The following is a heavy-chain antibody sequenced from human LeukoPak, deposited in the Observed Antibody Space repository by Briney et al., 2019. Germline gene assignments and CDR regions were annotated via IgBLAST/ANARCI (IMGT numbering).Heavy chain of an antibody. V-gene: IGHV5-51*01. D-gene: IGHD3-22*01. J-gene: IGHJ4*02. CDR2: IYPGDSDT. CDR1: GYSFTSYW. Sequence: GESLQISCKGSGYSFTSYWIGWVRQMPGKGLEWMGIIYPGDSDTRYSPSFQGQVTISADKSISTAYLQWSSLKASDTAMYYCARRQYYYDSSGYYYGFDYWGQGTLVTVSS. CDR3: ARRQYYYDSSGYYYGFDY.